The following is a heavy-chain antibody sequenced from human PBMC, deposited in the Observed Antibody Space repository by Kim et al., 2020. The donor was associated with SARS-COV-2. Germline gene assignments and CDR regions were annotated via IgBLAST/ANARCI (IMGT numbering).Heavy chain of an antibody. J-gene: IGHJ4*02. CDR1: GFSFSFYG. D-gene: IGHD6-13*01. V-gene: IGHV3-30*18. Sequence: GGSLRLSCAASGFSFSFYGMHWVRQAPGKGLEWGALISNGGSPEYYGDSVKGRFTISRDNSKNMVYLQMNSLRAEDTALYYCAKDRSSSWAFDYWGQGTLVTVSS. CDR3: AKDRSSSWAFDY. CDR2: ISNGGSPE.